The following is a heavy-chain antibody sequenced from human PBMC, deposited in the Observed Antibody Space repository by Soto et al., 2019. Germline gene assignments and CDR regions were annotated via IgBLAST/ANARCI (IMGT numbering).Heavy chain of an antibody. V-gene: IGHV4-59*08. J-gene: IGHJ3*02. D-gene: IGHD3-3*01. CDR3: ARHQAHYRITIFGVAPDAFDI. Sequence: SETLSLTCTVSGGSISSYYWSWIRQPPGKGLEWFGYIYYSGSTNYNPSLKSRVTISVDTSKNQFSLKLSSVTAADTAVYYCARHQAHYRITIFGVAPDAFDIWGQGTMVTVSS. CDR2: IYYSGST. CDR1: GGSISSYY.